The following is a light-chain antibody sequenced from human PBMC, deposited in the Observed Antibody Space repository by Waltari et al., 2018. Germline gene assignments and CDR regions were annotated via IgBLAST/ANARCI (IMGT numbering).Light chain of an antibody. V-gene: IGKV1-27*01. CDR1: QGISNY. Sequence: DIQMTQSPSSLSASVGDRVNITCRASQGISNYLAWYQQKPGKVPKLLIYAASTLQSGVPSRFSGSGSGTDFTLTISSLQPEDVATYYCQMYNSAPRTFGQGTKVEIK. CDR2: AAS. J-gene: IGKJ1*01. CDR3: QMYNSAPRT.